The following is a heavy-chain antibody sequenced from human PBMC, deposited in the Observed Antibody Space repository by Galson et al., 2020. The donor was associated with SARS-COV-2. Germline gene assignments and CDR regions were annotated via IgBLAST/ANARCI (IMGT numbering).Heavy chain of an antibody. J-gene: IGHJ4*02. D-gene: IGHD3-22*01. CDR3: ARGLSSGYYYCDY. CDR1: GFTFSSYA. Sequence: GGSLRLSCAASGFTFSSYAMHWVRQAPGKGLEWVAVISYDGSNKYYADSVKGRFTISRDNSKNTLYLQMNSLRAEDTAVYYCARGLSSGYYYCDYWGQGTLVTVSS. CDR2: ISYDGSNK. V-gene: IGHV3-30*01.